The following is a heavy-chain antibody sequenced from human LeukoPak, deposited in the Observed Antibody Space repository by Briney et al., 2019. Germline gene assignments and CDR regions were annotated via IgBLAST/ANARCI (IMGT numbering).Heavy chain of an antibody. V-gene: IGHV1-8*01. Sequence: GTSVTVCCKTSGYSFTRHNINWVRQATGQGLEWMGWVSPSSGNTAYVQKFQGRVTMTRDTSLSTANMELSSLTSEDTPVYFCARGHPGYASGWRDYWGQGTLVTVSS. D-gene: IGHD6-19*01. CDR1: GYSFTRHN. J-gene: IGHJ4*02. CDR3: ARGHPGYASGWRDY. CDR2: VSPSSGNT.